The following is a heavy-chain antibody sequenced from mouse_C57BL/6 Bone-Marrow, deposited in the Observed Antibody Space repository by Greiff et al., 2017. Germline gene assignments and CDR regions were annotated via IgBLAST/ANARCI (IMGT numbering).Heavy chain of an antibody. D-gene: IGHD2-5*01. CDR2: IHPNSGST. CDR3: ASGGYSTLAY. CDR1: GYTFTSYW. J-gene: IGHJ3*01. Sequence: VQLQQPGAELVQPGASVKLSCKASGYTFTSYWMHWVKQRPGQGLEWIGMIHPNSGSTNYNEKFKSKATLTVDKSSSTAYMQLSSLTSEDSAVYYCASGGYSTLAYWGQGTLVTVSA. V-gene: IGHV1-64*01.